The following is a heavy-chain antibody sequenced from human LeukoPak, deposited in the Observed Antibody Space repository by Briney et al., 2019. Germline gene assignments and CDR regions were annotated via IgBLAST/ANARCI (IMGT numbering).Heavy chain of an antibody. Sequence: SETLSLTCTVSGGSTTGYYWTWIRQPPGKGLEWIGYVYYSGRTSYNASLKSRVTTSVDTSKNQFFLKLSSVTAADTAVYYCARVRGGFDYWGQGTLVTVSS. CDR3: ARVRGGFDY. D-gene: IGHD2-15*01. V-gene: IGHV4-59*08. CDR1: GGSTTGYY. CDR2: VYYSGRT. J-gene: IGHJ4*02.